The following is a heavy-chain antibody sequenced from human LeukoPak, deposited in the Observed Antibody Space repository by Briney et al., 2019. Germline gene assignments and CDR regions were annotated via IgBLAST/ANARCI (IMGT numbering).Heavy chain of an antibody. Sequence: SETLSLTCTVSGYSISSGYLWSWFRQPPGKELEWIGTIYYSGSPNYNPSLKSRITIAVDTSKNHFSLKLNSVTAADTAVYYCARANYFDYWGQGTLVTVSS. CDR1: GYSISSGYL. CDR3: ARANYFDY. V-gene: IGHV4-38-2*02. J-gene: IGHJ4*02. CDR2: IYYSGSP.